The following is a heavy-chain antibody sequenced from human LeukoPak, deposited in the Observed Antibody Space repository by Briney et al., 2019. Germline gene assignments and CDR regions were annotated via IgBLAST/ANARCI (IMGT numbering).Heavy chain of an antibody. J-gene: IGHJ3*02. CDR3: ARDADYYDSSPDAFDI. CDR1: GGSISSYY. CDR2: IYTSGST. V-gene: IGHV4-4*07. Sequence: SETLSLTCTVSGGSISSYYWSWIRQPAGKGLEWIGRIYTSGSTNYNPSLKSRVTMSVDTSKNQFSLKLSSVTAADTAVYYCARDADYYDSSPDAFDIWGQGTMVTVSS. D-gene: IGHD3-22*01.